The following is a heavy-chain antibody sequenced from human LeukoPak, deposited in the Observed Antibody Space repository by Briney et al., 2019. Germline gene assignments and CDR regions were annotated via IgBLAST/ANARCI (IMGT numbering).Heavy chain of an antibody. CDR1: GFTFSSYA. Sequence: GRSLRLSCAASGFTFSSYAMHWVRQAPGKGLEWVAVISYDGSNKYYADSVKGRFTISRDNSKNTLYLQMNSLRAEDTAVYYCAKVLSMTVVTRGAFDIWGQGAMVTVSS. D-gene: IGHD3-22*01. CDR3: AKVLSMTVVTRGAFDI. CDR2: ISYDGSNK. V-gene: IGHV3-30*04. J-gene: IGHJ3*02.